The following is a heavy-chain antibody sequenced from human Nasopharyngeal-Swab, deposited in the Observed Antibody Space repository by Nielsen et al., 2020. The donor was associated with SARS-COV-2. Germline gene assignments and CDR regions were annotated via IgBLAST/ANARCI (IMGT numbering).Heavy chain of an antibody. D-gene: IGHD3-10*01. V-gene: IGHV4-34*01. CDR3: ARDPNGGFDP. J-gene: IGHJ5*02. CDR2: INHSGST. Sequence: SETLSLTCAVYGGSFSGYYWSWIRQPPGKGLEWIGEINHSGSTHYNPSLKSRVTISVDTSKNQFSLKLSSVTAADTAVYYCARDPNGGFDPWGQGTLVTVSS. CDR1: GGSFSGYY.